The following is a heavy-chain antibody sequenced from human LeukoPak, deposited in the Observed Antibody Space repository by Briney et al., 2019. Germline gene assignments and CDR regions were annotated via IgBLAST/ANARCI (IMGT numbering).Heavy chain of an antibody. CDR1: GFTFSSYS. J-gene: IGHJ3*02. Sequence: PGGSLRLSCAASGFTFSSYSMNWVRQAPGKGLEWVSSISSSSSYIYYADSVKGRFTISRDRSKNAIYLQMNSLRADDTAMYYCARDRWPDAFDIWGQGTMVTVSS. CDR2: ISSSSSYI. V-gene: IGHV3-21*04. CDR3: ARDRWPDAFDI. D-gene: IGHD2-15*01.